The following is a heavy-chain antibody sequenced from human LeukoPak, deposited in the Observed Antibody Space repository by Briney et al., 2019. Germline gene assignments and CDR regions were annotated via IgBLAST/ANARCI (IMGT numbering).Heavy chain of an antibody. CDR3: ARGAYWEVRGVSYYYYGMDV. CDR1: AFTVSSHY. V-gene: IGHV3-66*01. Sequence: AGGSLRLSCAASAFTVSSHYMNWVRQAPGKGLEWVSLIYAGSSTSYADSVKGRFTISRDNSNNTLYLQMNSLRADDTAVYYCARGAYWEVRGVSYYYYGMDVWGQGTTVTVSS. J-gene: IGHJ6*02. CDR2: IYAGSST. D-gene: IGHD3-10*01.